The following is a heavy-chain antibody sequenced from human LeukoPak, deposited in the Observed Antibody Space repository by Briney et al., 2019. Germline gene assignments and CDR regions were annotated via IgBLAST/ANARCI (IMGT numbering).Heavy chain of an antibody. V-gene: IGHV3-23*01. J-gene: IGHJ4*02. D-gene: IGHD3-22*01. CDR3: AKVAGSSGYYPDF. CDR2: ISANGRST. CDR1: GFTFTSYA. Sequence: PGGSLRLSCVASGFTFTSYAMSWVRQAPGTGLELISAISANGRSTYHADSVQGRFTISRDISKNTPYLQMNSLRAEDTAVYYCAKVAGSSGYYPDFWGQGTLVTVSS.